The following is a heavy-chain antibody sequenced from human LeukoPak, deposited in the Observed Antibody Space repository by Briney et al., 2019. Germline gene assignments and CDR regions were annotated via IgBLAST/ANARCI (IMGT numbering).Heavy chain of an antibody. V-gene: IGHV1-46*01. Sequence: ASVKVSCKVSGYTLTELSMHWVRQAPGQGLEWMGIINPSGGSTSYAQKFQGRVTMTRDTSTSTVYMELSSLRSEDTAVYYCARGGYCSGGSCSQDWFDPWGQGTLVTVSS. D-gene: IGHD2-15*01. J-gene: IGHJ5*02. CDR2: INPSGGST. CDR1: GYTLTELS. CDR3: ARGGYCSGGSCSQDWFDP.